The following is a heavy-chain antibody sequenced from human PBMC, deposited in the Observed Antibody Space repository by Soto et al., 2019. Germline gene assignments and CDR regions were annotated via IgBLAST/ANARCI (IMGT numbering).Heavy chain of an antibody. Sequence: PSETLSLTCTVSGDSIRSSYWTWIRQAPGRGLEWIGDIYHTGTTNYNPSLKSRVSISVDTSKNQFSLGLRSVTAADTAIYFCAKISAGSTDETMFTVFDHWGQGTLVTVSS. CDR1: GDSIRSSY. V-gene: IGHV4-59*03. D-gene: IGHD6-13*01. CDR3: AKISAGSTDETMFTVFDH. CDR2: IYHTGTT. J-gene: IGHJ4*02.